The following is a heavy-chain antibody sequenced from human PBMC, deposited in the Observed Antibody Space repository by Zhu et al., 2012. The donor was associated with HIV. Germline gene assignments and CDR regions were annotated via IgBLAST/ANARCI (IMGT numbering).Heavy chain of an antibody. V-gene: IGHV3-20*04. CDR1: GFTFDDYG. Sequence: EVQLVESGGGVVRPGGSLRLSCAASGFTFDDYGMSWVRQAPGKGLEWVSGINWNGGSTGYADSVKGRFTISRDNAKNSLYLQMNSLRVEDTALYYCARGVARPRATQQLVNYYYYYMDVWGKGTTGHRLL. CDR2: INWNGGST. D-gene: IGHD6-13*01. CDR3: ARGVARPRATQQLVNYYYYYMDV. J-gene: IGHJ6*03.